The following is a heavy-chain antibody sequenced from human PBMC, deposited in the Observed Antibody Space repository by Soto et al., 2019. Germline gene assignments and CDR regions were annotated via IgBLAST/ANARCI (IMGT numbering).Heavy chain of an antibody. J-gene: IGHJ4*02. Sequence: QGQLVESGGGVVQPGTSLRLSCAASGFTFSRNAMHWVRQAPGKGLEWVAVTSYDGSKKYYADSVKGRFTISRDNSKNTLYLQMNSLRAEDTALYYCVVYGSGDGDCWGQGTLVTVSS. CDR2: TSYDGSKK. V-gene: IGHV3-30-3*01. CDR1: GFTFSRNA. CDR3: VVYGSGDGDC. D-gene: IGHD1-26*01.